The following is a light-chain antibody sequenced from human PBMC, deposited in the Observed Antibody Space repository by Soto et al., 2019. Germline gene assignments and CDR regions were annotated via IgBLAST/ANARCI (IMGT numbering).Light chain of an antibody. J-gene: IGLJ3*02. V-gene: IGLV2-11*01. Sequence: QSALTQPRSVSGSPGQSVTISCSGSDSDVGYYNYVSWYQHHPGKAPKVVIYEVSNRPSGVSNRFSASKSGNTASLTISGLQAEDEADYYCASYTAINTWVFGGGTKVTVL. CDR3: ASYTAINTWV. CDR1: DSDVGYYNY. CDR2: EVS.